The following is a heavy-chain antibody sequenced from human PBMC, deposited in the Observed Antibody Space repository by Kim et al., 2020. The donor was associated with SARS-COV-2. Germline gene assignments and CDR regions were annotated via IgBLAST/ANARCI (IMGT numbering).Heavy chain of an antibody. D-gene: IGHD3-16*02. J-gene: IGHJ4*02. Sequence: GGSLRLSCAASGFTFSSYVMSWVRQAPGKGLEWVSAISGSGAGTYYADPVRGRFTISRDNSKNTLYLQVNSLTAEDTAVYYCAKNGARSFYYFDCLGQGT. CDR2: ISGSGAGT. V-gene: IGHV3-23*01. CDR3: AKNGARSFYYFDC. CDR1: GFTFSSYV.